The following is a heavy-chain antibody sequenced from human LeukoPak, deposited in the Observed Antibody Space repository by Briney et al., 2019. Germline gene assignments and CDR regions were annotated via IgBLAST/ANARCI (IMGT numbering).Heavy chain of an antibody. CDR1: GYIFTGSY. Sequence: ASVKVSCKTSGYIFTGSYVHWVRQAPGQGLEWVGWINPNSGDTEYAQNFQGRVTMTTDTSISTAYMELNRLRSDDTAVYYCASDTWVGEHDAFDIWGQGTMVTVSS. J-gene: IGHJ3*02. CDR2: INPNSGDT. V-gene: IGHV1-2*02. D-gene: IGHD1-26*01. CDR3: ASDTWVGEHDAFDI.